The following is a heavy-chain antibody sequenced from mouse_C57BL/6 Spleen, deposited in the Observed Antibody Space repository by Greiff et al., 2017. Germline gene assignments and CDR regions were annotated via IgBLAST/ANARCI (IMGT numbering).Heavy chain of an antibody. J-gene: IGHJ1*03. CDR2: IYPGDGDT. CDR3: ARNYGSSHWYFYG. CDR1: GYAFSSYW. Sequence: QVQLQQSGAELVTPGASVKISCKASGYAFSSYWMNWVKQRPGKGLEWIGQIYPGDGDTNYNGKFKGKATLTADKSSSTAYMQLSSLTSEDSAVYFCARNYGSSHWYFYGWGTGTTVTVSS. V-gene: IGHV1-80*01. D-gene: IGHD1-1*01.